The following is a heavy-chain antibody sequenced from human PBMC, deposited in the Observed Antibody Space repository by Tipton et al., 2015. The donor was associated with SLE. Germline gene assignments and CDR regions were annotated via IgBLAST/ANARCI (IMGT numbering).Heavy chain of an antibody. CDR1: GGSIRSSAYY. CDR3: ARDSGLLGYY. J-gene: IGHJ4*02. Sequence: TLSLTCTVSGGSIRSSAYYWGWIRQPPGKGLEWIGSIYYSGSTYYNPSLKSRVTISVDTSKNQFSLKLSSVTAADTAVYYCARDSGLLGYYWGQGTLVTVSS. CDR2: IYYSGST. V-gene: IGHV4-39*07.